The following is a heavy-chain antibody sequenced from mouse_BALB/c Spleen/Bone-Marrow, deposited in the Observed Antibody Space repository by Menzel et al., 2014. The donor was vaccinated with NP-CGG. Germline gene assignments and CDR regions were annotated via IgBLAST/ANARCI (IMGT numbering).Heavy chain of an antibody. CDR1: GFAFSSYD. CDR3: ARQILRGFAY. J-gene: IGHJ3*01. V-gene: IGHV5-12-1*01. CDR2: ISSGGGST. Sequence: EVQGEESGGGLVKPGGSLKLSCAASGFAFSSYDMSWVRQTPEKRLEWVAYISSGGGSTYYSDTVKGRFTISRDNAKNTLYLQMSSLKSEDTAMYYCARQILRGFAYWGQGTLVTVSA. D-gene: IGHD1-1*01.